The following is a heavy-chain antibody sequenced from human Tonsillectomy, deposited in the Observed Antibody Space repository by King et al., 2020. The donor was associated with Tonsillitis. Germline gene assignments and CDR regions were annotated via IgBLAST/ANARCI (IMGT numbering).Heavy chain of an antibody. V-gene: IGHV3-23*04. J-gene: IGHJ4*02. CDR3: AKDRRRGITMVLGVISYFDY. CDR2: ISGSGGST. Sequence: VQLVESGGGLVQPGGSLRLSCAASGFTFSSYAMSWVRQAPGKGLEWVSAISGSGGSTYYADSVKGRFTISRDNSKNTLYLQMNSLRAEDTAVYYCAKDRRRGITMVLGVISYFDYWGQGTLVTVSS. D-gene: IGHD3-10*01. CDR1: GFTFSSYA.